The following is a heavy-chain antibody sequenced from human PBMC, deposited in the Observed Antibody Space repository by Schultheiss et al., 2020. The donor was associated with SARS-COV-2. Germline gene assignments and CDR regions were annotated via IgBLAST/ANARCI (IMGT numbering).Heavy chain of an antibody. D-gene: IGHD5-24*01. V-gene: IGHV4-61*01. CDR3: ARGPDGHKRGGVDY. CDR1: RGSVSSGSYH. CDR2: FLYSGST. Sequence: SETLSLTCTVSRGSVSSGSYHWGWTRQPPGKGLEWIVYFLYSGSTNYNPSLKSRVTISVDTSKNQFSLKLTSVTAADTAVYYCARGPDGHKRGGVDYWGQGALVTVSS. J-gene: IGHJ4*02.